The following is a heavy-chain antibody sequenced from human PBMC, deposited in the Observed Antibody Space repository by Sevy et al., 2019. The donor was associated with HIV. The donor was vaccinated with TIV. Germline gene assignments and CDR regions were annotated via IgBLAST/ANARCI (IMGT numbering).Heavy chain of an antibody. D-gene: IGHD3-22*01. CDR2: IYSAGST. J-gene: IGHJ3*02. Sequence: GGSLRLSCAASGFTVSSNYMSWVRQAPGKGLEWVSVIYSAGSTYYADSVKGRFTISRDNSKNTLYLQMNSLRAEDTAVYYCARGLGAGDYYDSSGYYSVHAFDIWGQGTMVTVSS. CDR1: GFTVSSNY. CDR3: ARGLGAGDYYDSSGYYSVHAFDI. V-gene: IGHV3-53*01.